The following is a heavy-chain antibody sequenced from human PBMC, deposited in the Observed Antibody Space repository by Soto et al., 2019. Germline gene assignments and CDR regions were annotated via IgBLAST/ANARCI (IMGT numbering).Heavy chain of an antibody. Sequence: QVQLVQSGAEVKKPGASVKVSCKASGYTFTGYYMHWVRQAPGQGLEWLGWINPNSGDTKYAQKFQDRVTMTRDTSISTAYMELSRLRSDDTAVYYCARMDTTMALDYWGQGTLVTVSS. CDR2: INPNSGDT. CDR3: ARMDTTMALDY. J-gene: IGHJ4*02. D-gene: IGHD5-18*01. CDR1: GYTFTGYY. V-gene: IGHV1-2*02.